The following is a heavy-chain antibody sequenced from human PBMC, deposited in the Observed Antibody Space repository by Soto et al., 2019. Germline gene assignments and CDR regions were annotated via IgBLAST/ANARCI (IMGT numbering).Heavy chain of an antibody. J-gene: IGHJ5*02. CDR2: ISSSSSYI. CDR3: GREGYCTNGVCTMAWFDP. V-gene: IGHV3-21*01. D-gene: IGHD2-8*01. CDR1: GFTFSSYS. Sequence: EVQLVESGGGLVKPGGSLRLSCAASGFTFSSYSMNWVRQAPGKGLEWVSSISSSSSYIYYADSVKGRFTISRDNAKNSLYLQMNSLRAEDTAVYYCGREGYCTNGVCTMAWFDPWGQRTLVTVSS.